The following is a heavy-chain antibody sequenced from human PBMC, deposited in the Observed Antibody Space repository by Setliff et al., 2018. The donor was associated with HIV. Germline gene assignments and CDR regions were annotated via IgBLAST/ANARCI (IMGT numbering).Heavy chain of an antibody. J-gene: IGHJ5*01. CDR2: INHSGST. CDR1: GGSFSDYY. V-gene: IGHV4-34*01. D-gene: IGHD1-7*01. Sequence: SETLSLTCAVYGGSFSDYYWSWIRQPPGKGLEWIGEINHSGSTNYNPSLKRRVTISVDTSKDQFSLKLNSVTAADTAVYYCARVRLELRQYWFDSWGQGSPVTVSS. CDR3: ARVRLELRQYWFDS.